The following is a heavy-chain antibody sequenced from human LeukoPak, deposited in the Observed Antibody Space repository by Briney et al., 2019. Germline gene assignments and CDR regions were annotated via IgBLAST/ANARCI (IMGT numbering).Heavy chain of an antibody. V-gene: IGHV4-30-4*08. J-gene: IGHJ4*02. CDR2: IYYSGST. CDR1: GGSISNGDYY. Sequence: PSQTLSLTCTVSGGSISNGDYYWSWIRQPPGKGLEWIGYIYYSGSTYYNPSPKSRVTISVDTSKNQFSLKLSSVTAADTAVYYCAIFPVPAAMDADYWGQGTLVTVSS. CDR3: AIFPVPAAMDADY. D-gene: IGHD2-2*01.